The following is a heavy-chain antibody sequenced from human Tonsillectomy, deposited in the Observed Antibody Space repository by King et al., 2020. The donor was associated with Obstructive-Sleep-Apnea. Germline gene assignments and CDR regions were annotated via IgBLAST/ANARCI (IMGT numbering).Heavy chain of an antibody. CDR2: INSDGSTT. J-gene: IGHJ4*02. Sequence: VQLVESGGGLVQPGGSLRLSCAASGFTLSIYCMHWVRQAPGKGLEWVSRINSDGSTTNYADSVKGRFSLSRDNAKNTLYLQMNSLRAEDTAVYYCARAMRGSFDYWGRGTLVTVPS. D-gene: IGHD2-2*01. V-gene: IGHV3-74*02. CDR1: GFTLSIYC. CDR3: ARAMRGSFDY.